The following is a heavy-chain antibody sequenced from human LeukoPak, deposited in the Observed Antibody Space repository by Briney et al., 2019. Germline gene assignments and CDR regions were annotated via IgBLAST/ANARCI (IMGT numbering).Heavy chain of an antibody. CDR1: GGSISSGGYS. Sequence: PSETLSLTCAVSGGSISSGGYSWSWIRQPPGKGLGWIGYIYHSGSTYYNPSLKSRVTISVDRSKNQFSLKLSSVTAADTAVYYCARGSPTYDFWSGYNNWFDPWGQGTLVTVSS. J-gene: IGHJ5*02. CDR2: IYHSGST. CDR3: ARGSPTYDFWSGYNNWFDP. V-gene: IGHV4-30-2*01. D-gene: IGHD3-3*01.